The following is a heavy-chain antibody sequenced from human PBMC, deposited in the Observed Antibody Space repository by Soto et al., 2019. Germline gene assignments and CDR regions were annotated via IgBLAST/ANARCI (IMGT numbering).Heavy chain of an antibody. J-gene: IGHJ4*02. CDR1: GGTFSSYA. CDR3: ARAVHDYGDYDPQPTHFDY. D-gene: IGHD4-17*01. V-gene: IGHV1-69*12. CDR2: IIPISGTA. Sequence: QVQLVQSGAEVKKPGSSVKVSCKASGGTFSSYAISWVRQAPGQGLEWMGGIIPISGTANYAQKFQGRVTITADESTSTAYMELSSLRSEDTAVYYCARAVHDYGDYDPQPTHFDYWGQGTLVTVSS.